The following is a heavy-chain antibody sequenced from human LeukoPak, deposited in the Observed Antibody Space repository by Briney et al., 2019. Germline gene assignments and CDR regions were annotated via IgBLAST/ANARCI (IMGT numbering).Heavy chain of an antibody. D-gene: IGHD3-10*01. V-gene: IGHV3-21*01. CDR2: ISVTGGST. CDR3: ARWGESGVSY. Sequence: VSSISVTGGSTYYADSVKGRFTISRDNAKNSLYLQMNSLRAEDTAVYYCARWGESGVSYWGQGTLVTVSS. J-gene: IGHJ4*02.